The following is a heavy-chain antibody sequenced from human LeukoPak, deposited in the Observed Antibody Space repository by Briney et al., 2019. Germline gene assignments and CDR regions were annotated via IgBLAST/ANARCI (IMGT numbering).Heavy chain of an antibody. CDR1: GFTFSSYG. CDR3: VRRGAGTYDFDY. J-gene: IGHJ4*02. D-gene: IGHD1-26*01. CDR2: IWTDGSKK. Sequence: GGSLRLSCAASGFTFSSYGMHWVRQAPGKGLEWVTVIWTDGSKKYYVDSVKGRCSISRDNSNNILYLQMDSLRVEDTAVYYCVRRGAGTYDFDYWGQGTLVTVST. V-gene: IGHV3-33*01.